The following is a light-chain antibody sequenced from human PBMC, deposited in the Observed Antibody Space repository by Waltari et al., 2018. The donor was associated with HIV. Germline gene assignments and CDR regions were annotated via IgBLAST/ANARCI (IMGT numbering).Light chain of an antibody. J-gene: IGLJ2*01. V-gene: IGLV1-51*01. CDR3: GTWDSSLSAVV. Sequence: QSVLTQPPSVSAAPGQKVTISCSGSSSNIGNNYVSWYQQLPGTAPKLLIFDNNKRPSGIPDRVTGSKAGTSATLGITGRQTGDEADYYWGTWDSSLSAVVFGGGTKLTVL. CDR1: SSNIGNNY. CDR2: DNN.